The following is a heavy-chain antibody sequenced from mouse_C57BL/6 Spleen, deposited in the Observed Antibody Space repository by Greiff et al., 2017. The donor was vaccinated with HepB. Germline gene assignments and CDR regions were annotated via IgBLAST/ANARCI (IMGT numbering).Heavy chain of an antibody. D-gene: IGHD2-14*01. CDR1: GFTFSSYT. V-gene: IGHV5-9*01. J-gene: IGHJ4*01. CDR3: ARQGYDFAMDY. CDR2: ISGGGGNT. Sequence: DVQLVESGGGLVKPGGSLKLSCAASGFTFSSYTMSWVRQTPEKRLEWVATISGGGGNTYYPDSVKGRFTISRDNAKNTLYLQMSSLRSEDTALYYCARQGYDFAMDYWGQGTSVTVSS.